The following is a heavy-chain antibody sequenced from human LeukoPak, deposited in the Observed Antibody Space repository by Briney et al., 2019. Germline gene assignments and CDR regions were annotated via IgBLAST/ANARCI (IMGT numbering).Heavy chain of an antibody. Sequence: GGSLRLSCAASGFTFSSYSMNWVRQAPGKGLEWVSYISSSSSTIYYADSVKGRFTISRDNAKNSLYLQMNSLRAEDTAVYYCARDRHLITMVRGVIDYWGQGTLVTVSS. D-gene: IGHD3-10*01. CDR2: ISSSSSTI. J-gene: IGHJ4*02. V-gene: IGHV3-48*04. CDR3: ARDRHLITMVRGVIDY. CDR1: GFTFSSYS.